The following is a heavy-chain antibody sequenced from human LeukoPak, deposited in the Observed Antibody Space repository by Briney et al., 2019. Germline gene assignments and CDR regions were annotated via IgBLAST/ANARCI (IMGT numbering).Heavy chain of an antibody. CDR2: ISYSGTT. D-gene: IGHD6-13*01. CDR1: GGSISSYY. V-gene: IGHV4-59*01. Sequence: SETLSLTCTVSGGSISSYYWSWIRQPPGKGLEWIGYISYSGTTNYNPSLKSRVTISVAPSKNQFPLKLRSVTAPDTAVYYCARDRGNYFDYWGQGTLVTVSS. J-gene: IGHJ4*02. CDR3: ARDRGNYFDY.